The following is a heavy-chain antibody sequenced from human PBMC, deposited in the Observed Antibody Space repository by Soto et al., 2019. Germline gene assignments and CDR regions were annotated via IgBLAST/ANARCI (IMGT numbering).Heavy chain of an antibody. CDR3: AKDTYGSGSYPDY. CDR1: EVNFDDYA. D-gene: IGHD3-10*01. CDR2: ISWNSGSI. J-gene: IGHJ4*02. V-gene: IGHV3-9*03. Sequence: RLWNGAAEVNFDDYAMRWVRQATRKGLEWVSGISWNSGSIGYADSVKGRFTISRDNAKNSLYLQMNSLRAEDIALYYCAKDTYGSGSYPDYWGQGTLVSVSS.